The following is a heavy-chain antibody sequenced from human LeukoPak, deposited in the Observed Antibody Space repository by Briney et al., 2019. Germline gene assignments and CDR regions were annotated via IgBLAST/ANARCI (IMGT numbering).Heavy chain of an antibody. CDR2: ISSSSSYI. CDR1: GFTFSSYS. D-gene: IGHD5-12*01. J-gene: IGHJ4*02. V-gene: IGHV3-21*01. Sequence: IPGGSLRLSCAASGFTFSSYSMNWVRQAPGKGLEWVSSISSSSSYIYYADSVKGRFTISRDNAKNSLYLQMNSLRAEDTAVYYCARAPRIIVATWVFDYWGQGTLVTVSS. CDR3: ARAPRIIVATWVFDY.